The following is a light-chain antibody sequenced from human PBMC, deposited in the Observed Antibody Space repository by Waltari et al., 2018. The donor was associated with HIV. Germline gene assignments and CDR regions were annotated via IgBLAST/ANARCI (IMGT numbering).Light chain of an antibody. CDR1: RTILYSSDKRND. J-gene: IGKJ4*01. CDR3: QQYFRIPPT. CDR2: WAS. Sequence: DILMTQSPDSLPSSPGGRATINCTSGRTILYSSDKRNDLAWYQQKPRQPPKLLISWASTRESGVPDRFSGSGSGTDFTLTSTRLQAEDVALYHCQQYFRIPPTFGGGTKVEIK. V-gene: IGKV4-1*01.